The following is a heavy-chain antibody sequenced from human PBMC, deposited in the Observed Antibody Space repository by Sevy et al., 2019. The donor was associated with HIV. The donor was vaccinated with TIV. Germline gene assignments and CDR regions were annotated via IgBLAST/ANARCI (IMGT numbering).Heavy chain of an antibody. CDR3: ARGPSLIVAGAAGYLDY. J-gene: IGHJ4*02. CDR2: MWYDGNNK. D-gene: IGHD2-21*01. Sequence: GGSPRLSCTASGFTFSNFGIHWVRQAPGKGQQWVALMWYDGNNKYYADSVKGRFTISRDSSKNTVYLQMNNLRAEDTAMYYCARGPSLIVAGAAGYLDYWGQGTLVTVSS. V-gene: IGHV3-33*01. CDR1: GFTFSNFG.